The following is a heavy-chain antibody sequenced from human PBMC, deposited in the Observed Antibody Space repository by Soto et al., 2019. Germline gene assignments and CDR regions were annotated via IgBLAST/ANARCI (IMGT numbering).Heavy chain of an antibody. CDR2: INSDGTYA. J-gene: IGHJ4*02. D-gene: IGHD4-17*01. CDR1: GFNFSIYW. V-gene: IGHV3-74*01. CDR3: ARGGAYGDYRSDY. Sequence: EVQLVESGGGLVQPGGSLRLSCAASGFNFSIYWMHWVRQVPGKGLVWVSRINSDGTYANYADSVKGRFTSTRDNAKNTLYLEMYSLRAEDTAIYFCARGGAYGDYRSDYWGEGTLVSVSS.